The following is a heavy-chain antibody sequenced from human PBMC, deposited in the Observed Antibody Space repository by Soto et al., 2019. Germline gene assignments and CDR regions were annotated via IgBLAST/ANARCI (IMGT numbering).Heavy chain of an antibody. Sequence: ASVKVSCKASGYTFTRSGISWLRQAPGQGPEWMGWISSYNGDTNYAQTFQGRVTMTTETSTSTAYMELRSLRSDDTAVYYCARAYDIVSLREFDYYYYGMDVWGQGTTVTVSS. CDR1: GYTFTRSG. J-gene: IGHJ6*02. CDR2: ISSYNGDT. D-gene: IGHD3-9*01. CDR3: ARAYDIVSLREFDYYYYGMDV. V-gene: IGHV1-18*01.